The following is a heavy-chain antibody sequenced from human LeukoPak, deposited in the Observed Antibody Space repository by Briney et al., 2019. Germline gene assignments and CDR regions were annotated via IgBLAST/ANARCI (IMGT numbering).Heavy chain of an antibody. Sequence: GGSLRLSCAASGFSISRSSMNWVRQAPGKGLEWFAYITSSSGTIYYGYSVKGRFAIVRENAKHSLYLQMNSLRVEDTAVYYCARDLGVPAADFSHYYMDLWGKGTTVTVSS. D-gene: IGHD2-2*01. CDR1: GFSISRSS. J-gene: IGHJ6*03. CDR3: ARDLGVPAADFSHYYMDL. V-gene: IGHV3-48*04. CDR2: ITSSSGTI.